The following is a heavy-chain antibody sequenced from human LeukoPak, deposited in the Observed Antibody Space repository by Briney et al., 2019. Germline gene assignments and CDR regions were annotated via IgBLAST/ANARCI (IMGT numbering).Heavy chain of an antibody. CDR3: AREAIFTSITPSDY. D-gene: IGHD4-23*01. V-gene: IGHV3-11*04. CDR2: ISSSGSTI. J-gene: IGHJ4*02. Sequence: GGSLRLSCAASGFTFSDYYMSWIRQAPGKGLEWVSYISSSGSTIYYADSVKGRFTISRDNAKNSLYLQMNSLRAEDTAVYYCAREAIFTSITPSDYCGQGTLVTVSS. CDR1: GFTFSDYY.